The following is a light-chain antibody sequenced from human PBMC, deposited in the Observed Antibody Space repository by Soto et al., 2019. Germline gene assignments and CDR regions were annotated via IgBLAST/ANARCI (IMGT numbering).Light chain of an antibody. V-gene: IGKV3-11*01. CDR1: QSVSSY. CDR3: QQRSNWPWT. CDR2: DAS. Sequence: EIVLTQCPGTLSFSPGERASLSCRASQSVSSYLAWYQQKPGQAPRLLIYDASNRATGIPARFSGSGSGTDFTLTISSLEPEDFAVYYCQQRSNWPWTFGQGTKVDIK. J-gene: IGKJ1*01.